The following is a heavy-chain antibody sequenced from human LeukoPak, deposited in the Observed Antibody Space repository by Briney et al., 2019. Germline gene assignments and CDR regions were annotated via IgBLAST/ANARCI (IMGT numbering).Heavy chain of an antibody. CDR1: GFTFSDFA. CDR3: AKESLVVIESYFDN. Sequence: PGGSLRLSCVVSGFTFSDFAMSWVRRAPGKGLEWVSAITGSGETKYYADSVKGRFTMSRDNSKNTLYLQMNSLRDEDTAEYFCAKESLVVIESYFDNWGQGTLSPSPQ. J-gene: IGHJ4*02. D-gene: IGHD3-22*01. CDR2: ITGSGETK. V-gene: IGHV3-23*01.